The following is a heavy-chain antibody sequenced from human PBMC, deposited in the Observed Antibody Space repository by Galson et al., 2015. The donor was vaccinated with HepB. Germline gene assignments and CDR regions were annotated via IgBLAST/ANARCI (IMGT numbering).Heavy chain of an antibody. D-gene: IGHD6-19*01. CDR3: AKDPYLYSALAGTMAGFDY. J-gene: IGHJ4*02. CDR2: ISYDGSNK. V-gene: IGHV3-30*18. CDR1: GSTFSNYG. Sequence: SLRLSCAASGSTFSNYGMHWVRQAPGKGLEWVAVISYDGSNKYYADSVKGRFTISGDNSKNTLYLQMNSLRAEDTALYYCAKDPYLYSALAGTMAGFDYWGQGTLVTVSS.